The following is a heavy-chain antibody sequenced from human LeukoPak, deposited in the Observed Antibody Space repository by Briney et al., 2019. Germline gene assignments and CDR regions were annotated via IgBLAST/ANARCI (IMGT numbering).Heavy chain of an antibody. CDR1: GFTFSSYW. CDR3: ASYNWNYYGAFDI. Sequence: AGGSLRLSCAASGFTFSSYWMHWVRHAPGKGLVWVSRINSDGSSTSYADSVKGRFTISRDNAKNTLYLQMNSLRAEDTAVYYCASYNWNYYGAFDIWGQGTMVTVSS. CDR2: INSDGSST. V-gene: IGHV3-74*01. D-gene: IGHD1-7*01. J-gene: IGHJ3*02.